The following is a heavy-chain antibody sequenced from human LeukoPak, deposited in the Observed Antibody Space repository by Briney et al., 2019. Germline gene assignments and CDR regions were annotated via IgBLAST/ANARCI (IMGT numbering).Heavy chain of an antibody. Sequence: GGSLRLSCAASGFTFSSYAMSWVRQAPGKGLEWVSAISGSGGSTYYADSVKGRFTISRDNSKNTLYLQMNSLRAEDTAVYYCAKENGDSSGWQTPFFDYWGQGTLVTVSS. CDR1: GFTFSSYA. V-gene: IGHV3-23*01. CDR2: ISGSGGST. D-gene: IGHD6-19*01. CDR3: AKENGDSSGWQTPFFDY. J-gene: IGHJ4*02.